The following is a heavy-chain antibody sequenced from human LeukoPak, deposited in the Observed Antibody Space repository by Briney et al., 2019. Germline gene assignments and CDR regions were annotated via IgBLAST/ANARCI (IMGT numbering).Heavy chain of an antibody. V-gene: IGHV4-59*01. CDR2: IYNSGST. CDR1: GGFISSYY. J-gene: IGHJ4*02. CDR3: AGGSSWFQYFDY. Sequence: SETLSLTCTVSGGFISSYYWSWIRQPPGKGLEWIGYIYNSGSTNYNPSLKSRVTISVDTSKNQFSLKLSSVTAADMAVYYCAGGSSWFQYFDYWGQGTLVTVSS. D-gene: IGHD6-13*01.